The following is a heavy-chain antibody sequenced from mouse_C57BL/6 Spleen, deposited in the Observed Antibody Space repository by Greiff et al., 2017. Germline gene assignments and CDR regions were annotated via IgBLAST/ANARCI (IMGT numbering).Heavy chain of an antibody. CDR2: PYWDDDK. CDR1: GYSLTTSGMG. J-gene: IGHJ2*01. V-gene: IGHV8-12*01. Sequence: QVPLKESGPGILQSSPTLSLSCSSSGYSLTTSGMGVSWIRQPSGKGLDWLAHPYWDDDKRNNPSMKSRPSISKDTSRNRVILKIDSVDTADTATYYCARAWYLDYWGQGTTLTVSS. CDR3: ARAWYLDY.